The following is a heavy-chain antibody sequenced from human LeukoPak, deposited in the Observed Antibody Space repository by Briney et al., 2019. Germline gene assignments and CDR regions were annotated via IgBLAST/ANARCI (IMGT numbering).Heavy chain of an antibody. V-gene: IGHV3-48*03. CDR2: ISSSGSTI. CDR3: ASDMASGWYYFDY. CDR1: GFTFSSYE. Sequence: GGSLRLSCAASGFTFSSYEMNWVRQAPGKGLEWVSYISSSGSTIYYADSVKGRFTISRDNAKNSLYLQMNSLRAEDTAVYHCASDMASGWYYFDYWGQGTLVTVSS. D-gene: IGHD6-19*01. J-gene: IGHJ4*02.